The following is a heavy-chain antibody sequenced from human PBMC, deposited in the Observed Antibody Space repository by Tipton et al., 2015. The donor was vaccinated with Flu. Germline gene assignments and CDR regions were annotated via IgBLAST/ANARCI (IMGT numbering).Heavy chain of an antibody. CDR1: GHTFTSYG. V-gene: IGHV1-18*04. D-gene: IGHD2-2*01. CDR2: ISAYNSNT. J-gene: IGHJ4*02. Sequence: QLVQSGAEVKKPGASVKVSCKASGHTFTSYGISWVRQAPGQGLEWMGWISAYNSNTNYAQKLQGRVTMTTDTSTSAANMELRSLGSVDGAVFYCARVPQLLSGGDYWGQGTLVTVSS. CDR3: ARVPQLLSGGDY.